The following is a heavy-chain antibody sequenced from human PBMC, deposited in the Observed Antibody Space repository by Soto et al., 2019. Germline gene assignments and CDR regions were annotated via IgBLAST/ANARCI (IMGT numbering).Heavy chain of an antibody. V-gene: IGHV3-73*01. CDR2: IRSKANSYAT. Sequence: PGGSLRLSCAASGFTFSGSAMHWVRQASGKGLEWVGRIRSKANSYATAYAASVKGRFTISRDDSKNTAYLQMNSLKTEDTAVYYCTSLVATTASTWGQGTLVTVSS. CDR3: TSLVATTAST. D-gene: IGHD4-4*01. CDR1: GFTFSGSA. J-gene: IGHJ5*02.